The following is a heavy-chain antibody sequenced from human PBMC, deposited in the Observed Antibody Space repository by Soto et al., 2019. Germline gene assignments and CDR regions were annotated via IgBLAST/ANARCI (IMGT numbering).Heavy chain of an antibody. D-gene: IGHD3-3*01. CDR2: INPSGGST. Sequence: ASVKVSCKASGYTFTSYYMHWVRQAPGQGLEWMGIINPSGGSTSYAQKFPGRVTMTRDTSTSTVYMELSSLRSEDTAVYYCARVRVLRFLEWLGDYGMDVWGQGTTVTVSS. J-gene: IGHJ6*02. CDR1: GYTFTSYY. V-gene: IGHV1-46*01. CDR3: ARVRVLRFLEWLGDYGMDV.